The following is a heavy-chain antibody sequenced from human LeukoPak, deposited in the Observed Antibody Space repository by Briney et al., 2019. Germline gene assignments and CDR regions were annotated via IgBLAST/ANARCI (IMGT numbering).Heavy chain of an antibody. CDR1: GYSFTSYW. J-gene: IGHJ4*02. CDR3: ARQGSCFNGVCVTVDY. D-gene: IGHD2-8*01. V-gene: IGHV5-51*01. CDR2: IYPGDSDT. Sequence: PGESLKISCKGSGYSFTSYWIGWVRQMPGKGLEWMGTIYPGDSDTRYSPSFQGQVTISADKSISTAYLQWSSLKASDTAMYYCARQGSCFNGVCVTVDYWGQGTLVTVSS.